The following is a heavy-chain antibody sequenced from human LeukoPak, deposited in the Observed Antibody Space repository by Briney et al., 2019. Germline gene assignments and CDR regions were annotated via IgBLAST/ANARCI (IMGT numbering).Heavy chain of an antibody. CDR3: ARLGSSWSHDAFDI. V-gene: IGHV1-69*13. D-gene: IGHD6-13*01. CDR1: GGTFSSYA. Sequence: ASVKVSCKASGGTFSSYAISWVRQAPGQGLEWMGGIIPIFGTANYAQKFQGRVTITADESTSTAYMELSSLRSEDTAVYYCARLGSSWSHDAFDIWGQGTMVTVSS. CDR2: IIPIFGTA. J-gene: IGHJ3*02.